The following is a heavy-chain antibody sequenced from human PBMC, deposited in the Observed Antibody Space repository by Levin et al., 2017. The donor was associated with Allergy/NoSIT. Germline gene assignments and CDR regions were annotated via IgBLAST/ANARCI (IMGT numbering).Heavy chain of an antibody. V-gene: IGHV3-13*01. CDR3: ARGVRGLYGDASNWFDP. J-gene: IGHJ5*02. CDR2: IGTAGDT. Sequence: GGSLRLSCAASGFTFSSYDMHWVRQATGKGLEWVSAIGTAGDTYYPGSVKGRFTISRENAKNSLYLQMNSLRAGDTAVYYCARGVRGLYGDASNWFDPWGQGTLVTVSS. CDR1: GFTFSSYD. D-gene: IGHD3-10*02.